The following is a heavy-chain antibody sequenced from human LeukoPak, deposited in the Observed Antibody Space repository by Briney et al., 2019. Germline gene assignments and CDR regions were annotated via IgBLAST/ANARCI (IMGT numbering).Heavy chain of an antibody. CDR1: GFTFSSYS. V-gene: IGHV3-21*01. J-gene: IGHJ4*02. CDR3: ARDYYGSGSYLG. CDR2: ISSSSSYI. D-gene: IGHD3-10*01. Sequence: GGSLRLSCAASGFTFSSYSMNWVRQAPGEGLGWVSFISSSSSYIYRADSVKGRFTISRDNAKNSLYLQMNSLRAEDTAVYYCARDYYGSGSYLGWGQGTLVTVSS.